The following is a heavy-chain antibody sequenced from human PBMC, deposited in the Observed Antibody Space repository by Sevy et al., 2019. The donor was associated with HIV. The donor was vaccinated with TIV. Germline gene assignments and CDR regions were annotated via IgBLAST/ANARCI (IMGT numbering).Heavy chain of an antibody. J-gene: IGHJ4*02. CDR3: ARRYLPSAPPALDY. V-gene: IGHV3-23*01. D-gene: IGHD2-2*01. CDR1: GFTFNNYV. Sequence: GGSLRLSCAASGFTFNNYVMNWVRQAPGKGLEWVSVISHDGGTTYYADSVKGRFTISRDDSKDTVYLEMNSLRAEDTAVYYCARRYLPSAPPALDYWGQGTLVTVSS. CDR2: ISHDGGTT.